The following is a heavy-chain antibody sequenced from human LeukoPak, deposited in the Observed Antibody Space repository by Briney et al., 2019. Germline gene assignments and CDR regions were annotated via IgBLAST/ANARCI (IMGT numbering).Heavy chain of an antibody. CDR1: GGSISSSSYY. CDR3: ARHLRYEDFVDY. Sequence: SETLSLTCTVSGGSISSSSYYWGWIRQPPGKGLEWIGSIYYSGSTYYNPSLKSRVTISVDTSKNQFSLKLSSVTAADTAVYYCARHLRYEDFVDYWGQGTLVTVSS. J-gene: IGHJ4*02. CDR2: IYYSGST. D-gene: IGHD3-3*02. V-gene: IGHV4-39*01.